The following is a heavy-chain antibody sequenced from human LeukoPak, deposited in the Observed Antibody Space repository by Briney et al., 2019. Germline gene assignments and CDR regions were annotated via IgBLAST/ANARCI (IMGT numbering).Heavy chain of an antibody. CDR2: ISSSGSTI. D-gene: IGHD3-10*01. V-gene: IGHV3-48*03. CDR1: GFPFSSFE. J-gene: IGHJ4*02. Sequence: PGGSLRLSCAASGFPFSSFEMNWVRQAPGKGLEWVSYISSSGSTIYYADSVKGRFTISRDNAKNSLYLQMNSLRAEDTAVYYCAGSITMVRGVIIRPVDWGQGTLVTVSS. CDR3: AGSITMVRGVIIRPVD.